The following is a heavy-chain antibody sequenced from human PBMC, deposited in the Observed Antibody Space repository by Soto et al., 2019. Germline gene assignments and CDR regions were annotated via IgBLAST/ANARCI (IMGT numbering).Heavy chain of an antibody. CDR3: RWDLEASDP. Sequence: LRLSCAASGFTFSNAWMSWVRQAPGKGLEWVGRIRSKTDGGTTDYAAPVKGRFTISRDDSKDTLYLQMNSLKTEDTAVYYCRWDLEASDPWGQGTLVTVSS. CDR1: GFTFSNAW. CDR2: IRSKTDGGTT. D-gene: IGHD1-26*01. J-gene: IGHJ5*02. V-gene: IGHV3-15*01.